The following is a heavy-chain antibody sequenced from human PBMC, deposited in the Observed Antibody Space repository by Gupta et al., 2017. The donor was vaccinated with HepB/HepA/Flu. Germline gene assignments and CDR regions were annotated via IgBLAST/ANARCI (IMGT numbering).Heavy chain of an antibody. V-gene: IGHV3-33*01. CDR2: IWYDGSNK. Sequence: QVQLVESGRGVVQPGRSLRLSCAASGFTFSCDGMLWVRKAPGKGLEWVAVIWYDGSNKYYADYVKGRFTISRDNSKNTLYLQMNSLRAEDTAVYDCERAYLRFLEWSPGYWGQGTLVTVSS. CDR1: GFTFSCDG. J-gene: IGHJ4*02. D-gene: IGHD3-3*01. CDR3: ERAYLRFLEWSPGY.